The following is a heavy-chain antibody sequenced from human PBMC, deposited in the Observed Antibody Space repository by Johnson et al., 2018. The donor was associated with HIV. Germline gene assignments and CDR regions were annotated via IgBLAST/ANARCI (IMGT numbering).Heavy chain of an antibody. CDR2: INWNGGST. CDR1: GFTFDDYG. D-gene: IGHD3-3*01. V-gene: IGHV3-20*04. Sequence: VQLVESGGGVVQPGGSLRLSCAASGFTFDDYGMSWVRQAPGKGLEWVSGINWNGGSTGYADSVKGRFTISRDNAKNTLYLQMNSLRAEDTAVYYCATDYNFWSGRPDSFDVWGQGTMVTVSS. CDR3: ATDYNFWSGRPDSFDV. J-gene: IGHJ3*01.